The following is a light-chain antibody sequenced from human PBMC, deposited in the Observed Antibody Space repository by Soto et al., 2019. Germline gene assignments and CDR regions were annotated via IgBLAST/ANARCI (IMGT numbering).Light chain of an antibody. CDR1: QNIDIY. Sequence: DIQMTQSPSSLSASVGDRVTITCRASQNIDIYLHWYQQKPGTAPKLLIYGASSLQSGVPSRFSGSGSGTDFTLTIRSLQPEDFATYYYQQTSNTPQTFGGGTKVEIK. CDR2: GAS. V-gene: IGKV1-39*01. CDR3: QQTSNTPQT. J-gene: IGKJ4*01.